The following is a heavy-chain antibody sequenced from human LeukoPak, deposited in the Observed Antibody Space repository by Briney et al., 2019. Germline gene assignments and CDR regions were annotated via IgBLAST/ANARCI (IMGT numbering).Heavy chain of an antibody. Sequence: SVKVSCKASGGTFSSYAISWVRQAPGQGREWMGRIIPIFGTANYAQKFQGRVTITTDESTSTAYMELSSLRSDDTAVYYCAYSSSCYVWFDPWGQGTLVTVSS. V-gene: IGHV1-69*05. CDR1: GGTFSSYA. J-gene: IGHJ5*02. D-gene: IGHD6-13*01. CDR3: AYSSSCYVWFDP. CDR2: IIPIFGTA.